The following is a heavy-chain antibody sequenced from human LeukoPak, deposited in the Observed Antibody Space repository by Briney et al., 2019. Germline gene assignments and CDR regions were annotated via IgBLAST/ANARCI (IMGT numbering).Heavy chain of an antibody. CDR1: GFTFSNYW. D-gene: IGHD6-13*01. V-gene: IGHV3-7*01. CDR2: IKQDGSGT. Sequence: GGSLRLSCAVSGFTFSNYWMSWVRQAPGKGMEWVASIKQDGSGTYYVDSVKGRFTISRDNAKNSLYLQMNSLRAEDTAVYYCARGRPAAGQSFFDYWGQGTLVTVSS. CDR3: ARGRPAAGQSFFDY. J-gene: IGHJ4*02.